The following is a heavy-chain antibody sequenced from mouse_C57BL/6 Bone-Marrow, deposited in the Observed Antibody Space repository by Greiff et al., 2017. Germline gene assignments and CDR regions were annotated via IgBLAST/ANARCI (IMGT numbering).Heavy chain of an antibody. Sequence: QVQLQQPGAELVMPGASVKLSCKASGYTFTSYWMHWVKQRPGQGLEWIGEFDPSDSYTNYNQKFKGKSTLTVDKSSSTAYMQLSSLTSEDSAVYYCAREGHYYYGPWFAYWGQGTLVTVSA. CDR3: AREGHYYYGPWFAY. J-gene: IGHJ3*01. CDR2: FDPSDSYT. V-gene: IGHV1-69*01. CDR1: GYTFTSYW. D-gene: IGHD1-1*01.